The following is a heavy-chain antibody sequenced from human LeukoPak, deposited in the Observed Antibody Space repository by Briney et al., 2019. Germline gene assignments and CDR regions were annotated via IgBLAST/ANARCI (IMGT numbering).Heavy chain of an antibody. CDR2: IDHSGNT. CDR1: GGSISSYY. J-gene: IGHJ5*02. V-gene: IGHV4-59*01. Sequence: SETLSLTCTVSGGSISSYYWSWIRQPPVKGLEWIGYIDHSGNTNYNPSLMSRVSISVDTSKNQVSLKVSSVTAADTAVYYCARHNDDYAYNWFDPWGQGTLVTVSS. D-gene: IGHD4-17*01. CDR3: ARHNDDYAYNWFDP.